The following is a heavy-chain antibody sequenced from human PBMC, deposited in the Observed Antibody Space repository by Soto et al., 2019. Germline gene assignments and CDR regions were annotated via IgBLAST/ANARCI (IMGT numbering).Heavy chain of an antibody. CDR3: ARSKVAAY. J-gene: IGHJ4*02. Sequence: GGSLRLSCAASGFTISTYWMSWVRQAPGKGLEWVANIKQDGSEKNYVDSVKGRFTISRDNAKNSLYLQMNSLRAEDTAVYYCARSKVAAYWGQGTLVTVSS. V-gene: IGHV3-7*01. CDR2: IKQDGSEK. CDR1: GFTISTYW. D-gene: IGHD6-19*01.